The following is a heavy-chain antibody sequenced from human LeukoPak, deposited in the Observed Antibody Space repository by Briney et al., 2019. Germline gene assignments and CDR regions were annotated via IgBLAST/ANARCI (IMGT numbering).Heavy chain of an antibody. CDR1: GGSVSGYY. V-gene: IGHV4-59*02. Sequence: PSETLTLTCVVSGGSVSGYYWGWIRQPPGRGLEWIGYVYYSGSTNYNPSFKSRITISVDTSRNQFSLQLSSVTAADTAVYYCARIHRYCSGGACYVLDNWGQGTLVAVSS. D-gene: IGHD2-15*01. CDR2: VYYSGST. CDR3: ARIHRYCSGGACYVLDN. J-gene: IGHJ4*02.